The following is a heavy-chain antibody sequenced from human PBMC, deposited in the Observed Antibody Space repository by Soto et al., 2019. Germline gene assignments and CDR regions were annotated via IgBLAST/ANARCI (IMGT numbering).Heavy chain of an antibody. V-gene: IGHV4-59*12. Sequence: PSETLSLTCTVSGGSISSYYWNWIRQSPGKGLEWIGYIYYESANYNPSLSSRLIILVDTSKNQISLRLSSVTAADTAVYYCVRDPHKLRFSSYYYYGMDVWGQGTTVTVSS. D-gene: IGHD3-3*01. CDR1: GGSISSYY. CDR3: VRDPHKLRFSSYYYYGMDV. CDR2: IYYESA. J-gene: IGHJ6*02.